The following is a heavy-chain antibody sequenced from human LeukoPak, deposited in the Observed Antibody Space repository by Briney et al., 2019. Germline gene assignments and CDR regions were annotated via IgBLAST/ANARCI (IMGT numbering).Heavy chain of an antibody. D-gene: IGHD2-15*01. CDR3: ARGPKHLYCSGGSCYRLSGRSWFDP. CDR1: GYTFTSYY. V-gene: IGHV1-8*03. Sequence: ASVKVSCKASGYTFTSYYMHWVRQAPGQGLEWMGWISAYNGNTNYAQKFQGRVTITRNTSISTAYMELSSLRSEDTAVYYCARGPKHLYCSGGSCYRLSGRSWFDPWGQGTLVTVSS. CDR2: ISAYNGNT. J-gene: IGHJ5*02.